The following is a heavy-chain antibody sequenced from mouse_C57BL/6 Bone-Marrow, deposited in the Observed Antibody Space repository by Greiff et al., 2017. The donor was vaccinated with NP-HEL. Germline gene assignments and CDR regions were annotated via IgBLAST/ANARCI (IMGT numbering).Heavy chain of an antibody. CDR2: IHPSDSDT. CDR1: GYTFTSYW. Sequence: QVQLQQPGAELVKPGASVKVSCKASGYTFTSYWMHWVKQRPGQGLEWIGRIHPSDSDTNYNQKFKGKATLTVDKSSSTAYMQLSSMASEDSAVYYCEILYGSSSWYFDCWGKGTTLTVSS. V-gene: IGHV1-74*01. CDR3: EILYGSSSWYFDC. D-gene: IGHD1-1*01. J-gene: IGHJ2*01.